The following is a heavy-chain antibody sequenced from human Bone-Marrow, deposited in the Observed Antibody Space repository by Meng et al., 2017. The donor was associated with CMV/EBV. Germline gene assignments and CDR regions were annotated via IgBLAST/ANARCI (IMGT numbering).Heavy chain of an antibody. V-gene: IGHV3-66*01. CDR2: IYSGGST. Sequence: GESLKISCAASGFTVSSNYMSWVRQAPGKGLEWVSVIYSGGSTYYADSVKGRFTISRDNSKHTLYLQMNSLRAEDTAVYYCARDGSHRSPDYYYYGMDVWGQGTTVTVSS. CDR3: ARDGSHRSPDYYYYGMDV. J-gene: IGHJ6*02. D-gene: IGHD1-26*01. CDR1: GFTVSSNY.